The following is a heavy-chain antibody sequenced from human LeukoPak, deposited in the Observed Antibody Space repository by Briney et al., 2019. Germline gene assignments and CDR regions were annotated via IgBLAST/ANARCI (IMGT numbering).Heavy chain of an antibody. V-gene: IGHV3-30*04. CDR1: GFTFSSYA. J-gene: IGHJ4*02. CDR2: ISYDGSNK. CDR3: AREGGYNAPFDY. Sequence: GRSLRLSCAASGFTFSSYAMHWVRQAPGKGLEWVAVISYDGSNKYYADSVKGRFTISRDNSKNTLYLQMNSLRAEDTAVYYCAREGGYNAPFDYWGQGTLVTVSS. D-gene: IGHD5-24*01.